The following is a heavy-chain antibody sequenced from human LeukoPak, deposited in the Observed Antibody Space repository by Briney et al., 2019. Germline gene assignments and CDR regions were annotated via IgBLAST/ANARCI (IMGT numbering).Heavy chain of an antibody. CDR2: IYYTGRT. J-gene: IGHJ4*02. D-gene: IGHD3-10*01. Sequence: SETLSLTCTVSGGSVSSGSYYWSWIRQPPGKGLEWIGYIYYTGRTNYNPSLKSRVTISVDTSKNQFSLKLSSVTAADTAVYHCATHYYGSGSSLYFDYWGQGTLVTVSS. V-gene: IGHV4-61*01. CDR3: ATHYYGSGSSLYFDY. CDR1: GGSVSSGSYY.